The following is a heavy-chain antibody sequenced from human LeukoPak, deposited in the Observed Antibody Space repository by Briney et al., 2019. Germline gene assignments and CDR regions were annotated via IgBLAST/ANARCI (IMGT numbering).Heavy chain of an antibody. D-gene: IGHD3-22*01. CDR1: GGSISSGSYY. J-gene: IGHJ4*02. V-gene: IGHV4-39*07. Sequence: SQTLSLTCTVSGGSISSGSYYWGWIRQPPGKGLEWIGGIHHSGSTNYKPSLRSRVTISIDTSKNQFSLRLSSVTAADTAVYFCSILRGLSYDSGGYSDYWGQGTLVTVSS. CDR3: SILRGLSYDSGGYSDY. CDR2: IHHSGST.